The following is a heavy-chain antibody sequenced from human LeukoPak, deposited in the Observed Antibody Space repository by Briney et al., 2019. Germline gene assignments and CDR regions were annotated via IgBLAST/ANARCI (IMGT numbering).Heavy chain of an antibody. CDR3: ARNWFDP. CDR2: IYSGAST. J-gene: IGHJ5*02. Sequence: GGSLRLSCAASGFTVSSDYMSWVRQAPGKGLEWVSVIYSGASTYYAASVKGRFTISRDKSKKTVYLQKNSLRFEDTAMYYCARNWFDPWGQGTLVTVSS. V-gene: IGHV3-53*05. CDR1: GFTVSSDY.